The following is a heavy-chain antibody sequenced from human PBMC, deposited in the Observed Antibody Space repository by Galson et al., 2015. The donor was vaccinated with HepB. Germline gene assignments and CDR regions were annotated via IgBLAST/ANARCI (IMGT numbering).Heavy chain of an antibody. Sequence: SLRLSCAASGFTFSSYAMHWVRQAPGKGLEWVAVISYDGSNNYYADSVKGRFTISRDNSKNTLYLQMNSLRAEDTAVYYCARDLHSKGVPAASMPGYWGQGTLVTVSS. J-gene: IGHJ4*02. V-gene: IGHV3-30-3*01. CDR2: ISYDGSNN. D-gene: IGHD2-2*01. CDR3: ARDLHSKGVPAASMPGY. CDR1: GFTFSSYA.